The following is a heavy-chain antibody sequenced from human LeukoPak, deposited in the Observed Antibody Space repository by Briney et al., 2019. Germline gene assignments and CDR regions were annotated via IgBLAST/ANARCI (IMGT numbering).Heavy chain of an antibody. J-gene: IGHJ4*02. CDR3: ARGTYCGGGSCYFDY. CDR1: GFTFSDYY. Sequence: PGGSLRLSCAASGFTFSDYYMSWVRQAPGKGLEWVSYISSSSSYTNYADSVKGRFTISRDNAKNSLYLQMNSLRAEDTAVYYCARGTYCGGGSCYFDYWGQGTLVTVSS. D-gene: IGHD2-15*01. V-gene: IGHV3-11*06. CDR2: ISSSSSYT.